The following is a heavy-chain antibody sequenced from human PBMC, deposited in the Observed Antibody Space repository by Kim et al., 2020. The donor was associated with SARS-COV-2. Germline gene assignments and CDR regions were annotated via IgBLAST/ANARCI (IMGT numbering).Heavy chain of an antibody. V-gene: IGHV3-53*01. J-gene: IGHJ4*02. CDR1: GLSVTNNY. CDR2: IYTGGST. Sequence: GGSLRLSCAASGLSVTNNYMTWVRQAPGKGLEWVSVIYTGGSTFYADSVQGRFRISRDESRNTVSLQMNSLTGEDTAMYYCATLSVLMPPVDFWGQGTLV. CDR3: ATLSVLMPPVDF. D-gene: IGHD2-2*01.